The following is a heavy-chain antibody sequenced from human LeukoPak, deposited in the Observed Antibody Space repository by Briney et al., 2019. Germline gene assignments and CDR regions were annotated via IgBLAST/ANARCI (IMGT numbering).Heavy chain of an antibody. CDR1: GFTFSSYE. CDR2: ISSSGSTI. Sequence: GGSLRLSCAASGFTFSSYEMNWVRQAPGRGLEWVSYISSSGSTIYYADSVKGRFTISRDNAKNSLYLQMNSLRAEDTAVYYCARTAERYSSSWYLWYFDLWGRGTLVTVSS. CDR3: ARTAERYSSSWYLWYFDL. D-gene: IGHD6-13*01. V-gene: IGHV3-48*03. J-gene: IGHJ2*01.